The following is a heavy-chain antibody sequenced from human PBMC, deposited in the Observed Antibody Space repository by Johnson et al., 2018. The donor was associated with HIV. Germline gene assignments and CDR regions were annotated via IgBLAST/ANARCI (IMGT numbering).Heavy chain of an antibody. V-gene: IGHV3-66*01. D-gene: IGHD1-1*01. J-gene: IGHJ3*02. CDR3: ARGTGTYDAFDI. Sequence: VQLVESGGGVVQPGRSLRLSCAASGFTFSNYAMSWVRQAPGRGLEWVSVIYSGSSTYYADSVKGRFTISRDNSKNTLYLQMNSLRAEDTAVYYCARGTGTYDAFDIWGQGTMVTVSS. CDR2: IYSGSST. CDR1: GFTFSNYA.